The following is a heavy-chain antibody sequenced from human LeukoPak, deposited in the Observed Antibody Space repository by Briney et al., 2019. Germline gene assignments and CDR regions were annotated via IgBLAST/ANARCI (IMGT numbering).Heavy chain of an antibody. CDR1: GGSISSSSYY. V-gene: IGHV4-39*01. J-gene: IGHJ4*02. CDR2: IYYSGST. CDR3: ARRRDCSGYYG. Sequence: PSETLSLTCTVSGGSISSSSYYWGWIRQPPGKGLEWIGSIYYSGSTYYNPSLKSRVTISVDTSKNQFSLKLSSVTAADTAVYYCARRRDCSGYYGWGQGTLVTVSS. D-gene: IGHD3-22*01.